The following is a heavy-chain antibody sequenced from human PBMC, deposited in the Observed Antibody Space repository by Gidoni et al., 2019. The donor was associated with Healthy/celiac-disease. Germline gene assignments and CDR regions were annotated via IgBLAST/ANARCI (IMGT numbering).Heavy chain of an antibody. D-gene: IGHD2-2*01. Sequence: QVQLQQWGAGLLTPSETMSLTSPVYGWSFSGYSWSWIRQPPGKGLEWIGEIKHSGSTNYNPSLKSRVTISVDTSKNQFSLKLSSVTAADTAVYYCARRRCSTSCYALYYYYGMDVWGQGTTVTVSS. V-gene: IGHV4-34*01. CDR1: GWSFSGYS. J-gene: IGHJ6*02. CDR3: ARRRCSTSCYALYYYYGMDV. CDR2: IKHSGST.